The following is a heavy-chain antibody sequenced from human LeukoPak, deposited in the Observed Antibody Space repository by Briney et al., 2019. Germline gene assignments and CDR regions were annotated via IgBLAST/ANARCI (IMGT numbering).Heavy chain of an antibody. CDR2: IYYSGST. V-gene: IGHV4-59*12. CDR3: ARDRPDYYYGSGSDGLNLDY. Sequence: PSETLSLTCTVSGGSISSYYWSWIRQPPGKGLEWIGYIYYSGSTNYNPSLKSRVTISVDTSKNQFSLKLSSVTAADTAVYYCARDRPDYYYGSGSDGLNLDYWGQGTLVTVSS. D-gene: IGHD3-10*01. CDR1: GGSISSYY. J-gene: IGHJ4*02.